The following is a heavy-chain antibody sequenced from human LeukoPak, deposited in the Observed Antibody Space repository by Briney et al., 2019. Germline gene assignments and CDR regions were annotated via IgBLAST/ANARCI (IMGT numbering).Heavy chain of an antibody. V-gene: IGHV3-48*01. CDR3: ARVLHKRNYDSSTYYGY. Sequence: GGSLRLSCAASGFTFISYAMSWVRQAPGKGLEWVSYISSSSSTIYYADSVKGRFTISRDNAKNSLYLQMNSLRAEDTAVYYCARVLHKRNYDSSTYYGYWGQGTLVTVSS. D-gene: IGHD3-22*01. J-gene: IGHJ4*02. CDR2: ISSSSSTI. CDR1: GFTFISYA.